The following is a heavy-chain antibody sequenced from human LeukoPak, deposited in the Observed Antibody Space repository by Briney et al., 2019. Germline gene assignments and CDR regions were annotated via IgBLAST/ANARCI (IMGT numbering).Heavy chain of an antibody. CDR2: INPSGGST. J-gene: IGHJ4*02. CDR1: GYTFTSYY. D-gene: IGHD2-2*01. CDR3: ARGGCSSTSCYVPDY. V-gene: IGHV1-46*01. Sequence: APVKVSCKASGYTFTSYYMHWVRQAPGQGLEWMGLINPSGGSTSYAQKFQGRVTMTRDTSTSTVYMELSSLRSEDTAVYYCARGGCSSTSCYVPDYWGQGTLVTVSS.